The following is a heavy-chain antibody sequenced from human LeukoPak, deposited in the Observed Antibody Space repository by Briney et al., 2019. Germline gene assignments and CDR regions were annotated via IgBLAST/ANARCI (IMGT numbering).Heavy chain of an antibody. D-gene: IGHD3-22*01. CDR2: ISSSGSTI. V-gene: IGHV3-11*01. J-gene: IGHJ4*02. CDR1: GFTFSDYY. CDR3: ASFTYYYDSSGYYLDY. Sequence: GGSLRLSCAASGFTFSDYYMSWIRQAPGKGLEWVSYISSSGSTIYYADSVKGRFTISRDNAKNSLYLQMNSLRAEDTAVYYCASFTYYYDSSGYYLDYWGQGTPVTVSS.